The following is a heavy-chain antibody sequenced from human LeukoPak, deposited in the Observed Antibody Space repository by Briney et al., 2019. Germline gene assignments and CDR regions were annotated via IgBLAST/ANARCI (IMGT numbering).Heavy chain of an antibody. D-gene: IGHD2-2*01. CDR2: INTDGSIA. J-gene: IGHJ4*02. V-gene: IGHV3-74*01. CDR3: VRPDIVTVPLGC. Sequence: GGSLRLSCAASGFTFSSYWMHWVRQAPGKGLVWVSRINTDGSIADYADSVKGRFTISRDNAKNTLYLQVNSLRAEDTAIYYCVRPDIVTVPLGCWGQGTLVTVSS. CDR1: GFTFSSYW.